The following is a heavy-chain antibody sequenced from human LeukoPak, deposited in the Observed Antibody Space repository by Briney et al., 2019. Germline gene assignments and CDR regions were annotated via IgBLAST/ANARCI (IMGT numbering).Heavy chain of an antibody. Sequence: TGGSLRLSCAVSGFTFSTYAMSWVRQAPGKGLEWVSGISDSGGGTYYADSVKGRFTISRDNSKNTLYLQMNSLRAEDTAVYYCAKAGLNIAARPFDYWGQGTLVTVSS. J-gene: IGHJ4*02. V-gene: IGHV3-23*01. D-gene: IGHD6-6*01. CDR3: AKAGLNIAARPFDY. CDR1: GFTFSTYA. CDR2: ISDSGGGT.